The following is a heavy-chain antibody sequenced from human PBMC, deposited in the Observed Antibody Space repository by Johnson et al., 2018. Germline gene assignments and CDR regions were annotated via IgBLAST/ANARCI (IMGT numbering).Heavy chain of an antibody. CDR2: ISGSGGST. V-gene: IGHV3-23*04. J-gene: IGHJ3*02. CDR3: AKYHDGNSGAFDI. Sequence: VQLVESGGGVVQPGGSLRLSCAASGFTFSSYAMSWVRQAPGKGLEWVSAISGSGGSTYYADSVKGRFTISRDNSKNTLYLQMNSLRTQDTAVYYCAKYHDGNSGAFDIWGQGTMVTVSS. D-gene: IGHD4-23*01. CDR1: GFTFSSYA.